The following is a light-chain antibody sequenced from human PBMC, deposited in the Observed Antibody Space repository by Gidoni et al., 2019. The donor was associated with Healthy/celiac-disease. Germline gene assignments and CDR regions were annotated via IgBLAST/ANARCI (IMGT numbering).Light chain of an antibody. J-gene: IGKJ3*01. CDR1: QGISSY. V-gene: IGKV1-9*01. CDR2: AAA. CDR3: RQLNSYPRIT. Sequence: DIQWTQSQSVLSASVGDRVTITCRASQGISSYLAWYQQKPGKAPKLLLYAAATLQGGVPSRFSGSGSGTEFPLPISSLLPDDFAASYYRQLNSYPRITFGPGTKVDIK.